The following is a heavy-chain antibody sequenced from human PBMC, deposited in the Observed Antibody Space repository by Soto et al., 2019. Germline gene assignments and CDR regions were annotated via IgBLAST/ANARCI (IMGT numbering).Heavy chain of an antibody. J-gene: IGHJ4*01. CDR3: TTDSYSTMIVVRFDY. Sequence: SETLSLTCTVSGGSISSSSYYWGWIRQPPGKGLEWIGTIYYSGSTYYNPSLKSRVSISVDTSKKQFSLNLSSVAAADTGIYYCTTDSYSTMIVVRFDYWGHGTLVTVSS. CDR1: GGSISSSSYY. V-gene: IGHV4-39*03. CDR2: IYYSGST. D-gene: IGHD3-22*01.